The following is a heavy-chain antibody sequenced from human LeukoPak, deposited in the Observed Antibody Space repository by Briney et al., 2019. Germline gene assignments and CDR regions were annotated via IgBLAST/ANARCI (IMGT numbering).Heavy chain of an antibody. D-gene: IGHD2-2*01. Sequence: ASVKVSCKASGYTFTNYGISWVRQAPGQGLEWMGWISAYNGNTNYAQKLQGRVTMTTDTSTSTAYMELRSLRSDDTAVYYCARDLVVVPAASMDVWGQGTTVTVSS. J-gene: IGHJ6*02. CDR2: ISAYNGNT. CDR3: ARDLVVVPAASMDV. V-gene: IGHV1-18*01. CDR1: GYTFTNYG.